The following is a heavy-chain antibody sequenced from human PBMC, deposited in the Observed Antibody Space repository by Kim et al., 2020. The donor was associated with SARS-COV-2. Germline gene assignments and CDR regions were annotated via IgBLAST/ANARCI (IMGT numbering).Heavy chain of an antibody. CDR1: GVSISSYY. V-gene: IGHV4-59*01. CDR2: IYYSGST. CDR3: SGTYSSENYYYYGMDV. Sequence: SETLSLTCTVSGVSISSYYWSWIRQPPGKGLEWIGHIYYSGSTNYNPSPKSRVTISVDTSKNQFSLKLSSVTAADTAVYYCSGTYSSENYYYYGMDVCGHGTTVTVSS. D-gene: IGHD6-19*01. J-gene: IGHJ6*02.